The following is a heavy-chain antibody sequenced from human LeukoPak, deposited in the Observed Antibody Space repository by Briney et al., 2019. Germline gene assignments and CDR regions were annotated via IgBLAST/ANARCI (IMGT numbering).Heavy chain of an antibody. D-gene: IGHD2-15*01. Sequence: GGSLSRSCAASGFTFSSYGRHWVRKAPGKGLEWVAVISYDGSNKYYAACVKGRFTISRDNSKNTLYLQMNSLRAEDTAVYYCAKGYCSGGSCFPNWFDPWGQGTLVTVSS. V-gene: IGHV3-30*18. CDR2: ISYDGSNK. CDR1: GFTFSSYG. J-gene: IGHJ5*02. CDR3: AKGYCSGGSCFPNWFDP.